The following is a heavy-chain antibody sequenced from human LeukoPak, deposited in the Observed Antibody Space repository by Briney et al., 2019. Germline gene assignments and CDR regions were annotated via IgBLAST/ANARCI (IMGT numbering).Heavy chain of an antibody. CDR1: GGXISSYY. V-gene: IGHV4-59*01. CDR3: ARGRYYSDY. Sequence: SETLSLTCTVSGGXISSYYCSWIRQPPGKGQEWIGYISYSGSTNYNPSLQSRVTISVDTSKNQFSVKLTAVTAADTAAYFCARGRYYSDYWGQGTLVTVSS. CDR2: ISYSGST. J-gene: IGHJ4*02.